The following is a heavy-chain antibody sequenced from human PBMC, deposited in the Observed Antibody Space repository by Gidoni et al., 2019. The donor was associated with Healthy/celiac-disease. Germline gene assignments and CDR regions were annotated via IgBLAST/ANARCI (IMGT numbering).Heavy chain of an antibody. D-gene: IGHD6-6*01. Sequence: QLQLQESGPGLVTPSETLSLTCTVSGGSISSSSYYWGWVRQPPGKGLEWIGSIYYSGSTYYNPSLKSRVTISVDTSKNQFSLKLSSVTAADPAVYYCARGRGSSPTDYWGQGTLVTVSS. V-gene: IGHV4-39*01. CDR2: IYYSGST. CDR3: ARGRGSSPTDY. CDR1: GGSISSSSYY. J-gene: IGHJ4*02.